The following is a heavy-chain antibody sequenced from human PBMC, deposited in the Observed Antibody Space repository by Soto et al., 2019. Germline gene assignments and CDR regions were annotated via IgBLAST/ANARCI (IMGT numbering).Heavy chain of an antibody. CDR2: INHSGST. V-gene: IGHV4-34*01. J-gene: IGHJ6*02. Sequence: SETLSLTCAVYGGSFSGYYWSWIRQPPGKGLEWIGEINHSGSTNYNPSLKSRVTISVDTSMNQFSLKLSSVTAADTAVYYCARTLYYYDSSGYYFDYYYGMDVWGQGTTVTVSS. D-gene: IGHD3-22*01. CDR1: GGSFSGYY. CDR3: ARTLYYYDSSGYYFDYYYGMDV.